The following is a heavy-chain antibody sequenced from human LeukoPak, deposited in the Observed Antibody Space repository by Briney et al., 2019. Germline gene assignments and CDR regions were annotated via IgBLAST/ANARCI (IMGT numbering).Heavy chain of an antibody. Sequence: PSETLPLTCAVYGGSFSGYYWSWIRQPPGKGLEWIGEINHSGSTNYNPSLKSRVTISVDTSKNQFSLKLSSVTAADTAVYYCARGRQITMIVVVQTSAYNWFDPWGQGTLVTVSS. CDR1: GGSFSGYY. V-gene: IGHV4-34*01. CDR2: INHSGST. J-gene: IGHJ5*02. CDR3: ARGRQITMIVVVQTSAYNWFDP. D-gene: IGHD3-22*01.